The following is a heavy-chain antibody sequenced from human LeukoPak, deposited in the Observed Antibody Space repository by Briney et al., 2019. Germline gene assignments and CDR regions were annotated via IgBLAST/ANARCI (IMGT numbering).Heavy chain of an antibody. CDR2: MNPNSGNT. Sequence: ASVKVSCKASGYTFTSYDINWVRQATGQGLEWMGWMNPNSGNTGYAQKFQGRVTITRNTSISTAYMELSSLRSEDTAVYYCWVGSSWYGIDYWGQGTLVTVSS. V-gene: IGHV1-8*03. D-gene: IGHD6-13*01. CDR3: WVGSSWYGIDY. CDR1: GYTFTSYD. J-gene: IGHJ4*02.